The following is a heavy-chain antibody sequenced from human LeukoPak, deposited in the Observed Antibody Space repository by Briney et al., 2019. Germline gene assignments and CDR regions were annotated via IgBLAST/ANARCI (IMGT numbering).Heavy chain of an antibody. D-gene: IGHD3-10*01. J-gene: IGHJ4*02. CDR3: ARVLQPMVRGVIEYYFDY. V-gene: IGHV1-2*02. Sequence: ASVKVSCKASGYTFTDYYMHWVRQAPGQGLEWMGWINPKTGGTNYAQKFQGRVTMTRDTSISTVYMDLRRLRSDDTAVYYCARVLQPMVRGVIEYYFDYWGQGTLVTVSS. CDR1: GYTFTDYY. CDR2: INPKTGGT.